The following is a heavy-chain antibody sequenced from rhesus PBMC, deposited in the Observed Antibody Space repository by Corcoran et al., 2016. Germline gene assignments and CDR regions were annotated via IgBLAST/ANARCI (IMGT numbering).Heavy chain of an antibody. Sequence: QVQLQESGPGLVKPSETLSLTCAVSGGSLRSGHGRSLFPPPHGAGVEGIGYISGSSGSTYYNPSLKSRVTISTDTSKNQFSLKLSSVTAADTAVYYCAIYCTSTTCYPFDYWGQGVLVTVSS. V-gene: IGHV4-65*01. CDR3: AIYCTSTTCYPFDY. CDR2: ISGSSGST. D-gene: IGHD2-2*01. J-gene: IGHJ4*01. CDR1: GGSLRSGHG.